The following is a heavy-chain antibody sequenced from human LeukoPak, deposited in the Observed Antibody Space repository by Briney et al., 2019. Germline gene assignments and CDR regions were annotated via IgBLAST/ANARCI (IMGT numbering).Heavy chain of an antibody. CDR1: GFTFSSSA. Sequence: GGSLRLSCAASGFTFSSSAMSWDRQAPGRGLEWVSAISNNGGYTYYADSVQGRFTISRDNSKSTLCLQMNSLRAEDTAVYYCAKPEELYSNYGFDYWGQGTLVTVSS. CDR2: ISNNGGYT. D-gene: IGHD4-11*01. CDR3: AKPEELYSNYGFDY. J-gene: IGHJ4*02. V-gene: IGHV3-23*01.